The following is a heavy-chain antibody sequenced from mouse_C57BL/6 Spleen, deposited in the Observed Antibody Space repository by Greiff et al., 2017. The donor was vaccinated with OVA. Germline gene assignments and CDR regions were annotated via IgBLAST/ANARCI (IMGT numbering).Heavy chain of an antibody. Sequence: EVQLVESGGGLVKPGGSLKLSCAASGFTFSDYGMHWVRQAPEKGLEWVAYISSGSSTIYYADTVKGRFTISRDNAKNTLFLQMTSLRSEDTAMYYCAKLTGKGGYFDYWGQGTTLTVSS. CDR2: ISSGSSTI. CDR3: AKLTGKGGYFDY. D-gene: IGHD4-1*01. CDR1: GFTFSDYG. J-gene: IGHJ2*01. V-gene: IGHV5-17*01.